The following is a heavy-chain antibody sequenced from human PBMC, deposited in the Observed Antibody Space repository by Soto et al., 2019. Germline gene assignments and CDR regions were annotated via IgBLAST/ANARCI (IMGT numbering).Heavy chain of an antibody. CDR2: IKSQGDGGTR. Sequence: GGSLRLSCAASGFSFRNAWMSWVRQAPGKGLEWVGHIKSQGDGGTRDYAAPVKGRFTISRDDSKNTLFLQMNSLKNEDTAVYFCTTDLQAYCDGTTCYAGDYYYDDMDVWGQGTTVTVSS. J-gene: IGHJ6*02. D-gene: IGHD2-2*01. V-gene: IGHV3-15*01. CDR3: TTDLQAYCDGTTCYAGDYYYDDMDV. CDR1: GFSFRNAW.